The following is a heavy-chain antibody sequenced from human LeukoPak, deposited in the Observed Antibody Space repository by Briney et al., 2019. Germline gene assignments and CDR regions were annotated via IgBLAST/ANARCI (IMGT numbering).Heavy chain of an antibody. CDR2: IYYSGST. CDR3: ARYPPGIAASDVQGFDY. CDR1: GGSLSSYY. Sequence: SETLSLTCTVSGGSLSSYYWSWIRQPPGKGLEWIGYIYYSGSTNYNPSLKSRVTISVDTSKNQFSLKLSSVTAADTAVYYCARYPPGIAASDVQGFDYWGQGTLVTVSS. J-gene: IGHJ4*02. V-gene: IGHV4-59*08. D-gene: IGHD6-13*01.